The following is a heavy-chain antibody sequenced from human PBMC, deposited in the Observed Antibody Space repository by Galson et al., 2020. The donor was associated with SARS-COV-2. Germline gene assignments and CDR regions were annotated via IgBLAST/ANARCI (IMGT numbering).Heavy chain of an antibody. CDR3: ARGLHFDWGPFGV. Sequence: SETLSLTCSVYGGSLRNYYWNWIRQSPGRGLEWIGEINHRGSTKYNASLESRVTISVDTSKNHFSLNLSSVTAADTGFYYCARGLHFDWGPFGVWGQGTMVTVSS. CDR1: GGSLRNYY. V-gene: IGHV4-34*01. J-gene: IGHJ3*01. D-gene: IGHD3-9*01. CDR2: INHRGST.